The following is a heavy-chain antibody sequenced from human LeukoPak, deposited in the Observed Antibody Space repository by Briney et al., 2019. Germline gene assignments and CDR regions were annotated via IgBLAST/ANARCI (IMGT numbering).Heavy chain of an antibody. CDR3: AKVGQNYDILTYYFDY. Sequence: GGSLRLSCAVSGFTFSSYEMHWVRQAPGRGLEWVAVISVDGKNKYNPESVKGRFTISRDNSKNTLYLQMNSLRAEDTAVYYCAKVGQNYDILTYYFDYWGQGTLVTVSS. J-gene: IGHJ4*02. V-gene: IGHV3-30*04. D-gene: IGHD3-9*01. CDR2: ISVDGKNK. CDR1: GFTFSSYE.